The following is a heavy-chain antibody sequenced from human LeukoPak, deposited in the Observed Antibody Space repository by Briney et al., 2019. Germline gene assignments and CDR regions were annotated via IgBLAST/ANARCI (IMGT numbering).Heavy chain of an antibody. Sequence: SVKVSCKASGGTFSSYAISWVRQAPGQGLEWMGGIIPIFGTANYAQKFQGRATITADESTSTAYMELSSLRSEDTAVYYCARDRRRGTTNWFDPWGQGTLVTVSS. CDR3: ARDRRRGTTNWFDP. V-gene: IGHV1-69*13. CDR1: GGTFSSYA. D-gene: IGHD1-7*01. CDR2: IIPIFGTA. J-gene: IGHJ5*02.